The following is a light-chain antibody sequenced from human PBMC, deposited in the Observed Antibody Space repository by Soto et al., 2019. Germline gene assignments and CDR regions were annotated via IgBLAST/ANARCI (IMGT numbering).Light chain of an antibody. V-gene: IGKV3-20*01. CDR1: QSVTGTN. Sequence: IVLTQSPVTLSLSPGEGATLSCRASQSVTGTNLAWYQQRAGQAPRLLIYDAVRRATGIPDRFSGSGSGTDFTLTISRLEPEDFAVYYCQQYDSWPLFGQGTRLEMK. J-gene: IGKJ5*01. CDR3: QQYDSWPL. CDR2: DAV.